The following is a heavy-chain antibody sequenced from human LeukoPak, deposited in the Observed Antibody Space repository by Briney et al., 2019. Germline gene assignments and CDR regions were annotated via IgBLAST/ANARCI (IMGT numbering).Heavy chain of an antibody. D-gene: IGHD3-3*01. Sequence: GGSLRLSCTASGFTFSHYRMTWVRQAPGKGLEWVAFISSPGGVTYYADSVKGRFTISRDNAKNSLYLTMNSLRADDTAVYYCARDPLNDFWNDYCHPYMDVWGKGTTVIVSS. CDR2: ISSPGGVT. CDR3: ARDPLNDFWNDYCHPYMDV. J-gene: IGHJ6*03. CDR1: GFTFSHYR. V-gene: IGHV3-48*01.